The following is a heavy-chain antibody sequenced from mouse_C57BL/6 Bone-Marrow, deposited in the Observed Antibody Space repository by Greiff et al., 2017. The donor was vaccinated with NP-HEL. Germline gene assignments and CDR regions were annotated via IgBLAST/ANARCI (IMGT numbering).Heavy chain of an antibody. CDR1: GYTFTEYT. V-gene: IGHV1-62-2*01. CDR3: ARDQDYDGNSSMDV. CDR2: FYPGSGST. J-gene: IGHJ4*01. D-gene: IGHD2-1*01. Sequence: QVQLQQSGAELVKPGASVKLSCKASGYTFTEYTIHWVKQRPGQGLEWIGWFYPGSGSTQYNEKFKDKATLTVDKSSSTVYMELSRLTSEDSAVYYCARDQDYDGNSSMDVWGKGTSVTVSS.